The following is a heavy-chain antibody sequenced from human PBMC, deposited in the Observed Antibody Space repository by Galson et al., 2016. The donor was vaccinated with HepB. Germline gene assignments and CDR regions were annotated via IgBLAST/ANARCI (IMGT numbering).Heavy chain of an antibody. CDR1: GFTFSSYG. Sequence: SLRLSCAASGFTFSSYGMHWVRQAPGKGLEWVALISYDGNNEYYADSVKGRFTISRDNSKNTVYLQMNSLRAEDTAVYYCAKVRPVVIPTSILDYWGQGTLVTVSS. V-gene: IGHV3-30*18. CDR2: ISYDGNNE. D-gene: IGHD2-2*01. J-gene: IGHJ4*02. CDR3: AKVRPVVIPTSILDY.